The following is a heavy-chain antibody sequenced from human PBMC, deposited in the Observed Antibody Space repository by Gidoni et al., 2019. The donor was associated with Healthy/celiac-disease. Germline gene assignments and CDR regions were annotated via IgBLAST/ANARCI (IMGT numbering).Heavy chain of an antibody. CDR2: ISYDGSNK. V-gene: IGHV3-30*18. Sequence: QVQLVESGGGVVQPGRSLRLSCAASGFTFSSYGMHWVRQAPGKGLEWVAVISYDGSNKYYADSVKGRFTISRDNSKNTLYLQMNSLRAEDTAVYYCAKDRRGWWELQGLDYWGQGTLVTVSS. J-gene: IGHJ4*02. CDR3: AKDRRGWWELQGLDY. D-gene: IGHD1-26*01. CDR1: GFTFSSYG.